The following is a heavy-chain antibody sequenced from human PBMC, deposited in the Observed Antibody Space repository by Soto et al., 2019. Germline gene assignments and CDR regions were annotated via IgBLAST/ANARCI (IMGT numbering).Heavy chain of an antibody. Sequence: QVHLQESGPGLVKPSETLSLTCSVSGGTISGYYWTWIRQPAGKGLEWIGRIYSSGNTKYNPSLQSRVTMSLDTSNNQFSLRLTSVTAADTAVYYCARGQRFPDWFDPWGQGTLVTVSS. V-gene: IGHV4-4*07. CDR3: ARGQRFPDWFDP. J-gene: IGHJ5*02. CDR1: GGTISGYY. D-gene: IGHD3-3*01. CDR2: IYSSGNT.